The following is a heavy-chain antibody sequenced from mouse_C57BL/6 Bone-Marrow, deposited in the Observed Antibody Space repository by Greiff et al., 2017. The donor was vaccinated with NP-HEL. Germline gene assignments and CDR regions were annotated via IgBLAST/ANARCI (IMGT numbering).Heavy chain of an antibody. J-gene: IGHJ1*03. Sequence: EVMLVESGGGLVKPGGSLKLSCAASGFTFSSYAMSWVRQTPEKRLEWVATISDGGSYTYYPDNVKGRFTISRDNAKNNLYLQMSHLKSEDTAMYYCARARLRRWYFDVWGTGTTVTVSS. CDR2: ISDGGSYT. V-gene: IGHV5-4*03. CDR1: GFTFSSYA. D-gene: IGHD2-4*01. CDR3: ARARLRRWYFDV.